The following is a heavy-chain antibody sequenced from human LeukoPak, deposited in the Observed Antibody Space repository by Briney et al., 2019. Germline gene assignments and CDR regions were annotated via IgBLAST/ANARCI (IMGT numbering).Heavy chain of an antibody. CDR2: IKKDGSET. V-gene: IGHV3-7*03. J-gene: IGHJ5*02. Sequence: GGSLRLSCAASGFTFSNYWMSWIRQAPGKGLEWVASIKKDGSETYYVDSVRGRFTISRDDAKRSLYVQMNSLRAEDTAVYYCARDPGGDGYNWFDPWGQGTLVTVSS. CDR1: GFTFSNYW. D-gene: IGHD3-10*01. CDR3: ARDPGGDGYNWFDP.